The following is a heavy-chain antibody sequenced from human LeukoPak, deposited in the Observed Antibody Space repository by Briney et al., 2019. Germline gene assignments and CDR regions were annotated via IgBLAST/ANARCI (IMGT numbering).Heavy chain of an antibody. CDR2: IYYSGST. Sequence: SETLSLTCTVSGGSISSYYWSWIRQPPGKGLEWIGYIYYSGSTNYNPSLKSRVAISVDTSKNQFSLKLSSVTAADTAVYYCARDRGYYDSSGYQGWFDPWGQGTLVTVSS. CDR3: ARDRGYYDSSGYQGWFDP. D-gene: IGHD3-22*01. V-gene: IGHV4-59*01. CDR1: GGSISSYY. J-gene: IGHJ5*02.